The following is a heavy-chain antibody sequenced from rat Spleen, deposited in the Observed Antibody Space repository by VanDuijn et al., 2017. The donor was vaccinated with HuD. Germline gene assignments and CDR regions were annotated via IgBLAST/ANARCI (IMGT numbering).Heavy chain of an antibody. CDR2: ISIGGGNT. J-gene: IGHJ2*01. V-gene: IGHV5-46*01. CDR1: GFTFSSFP. Sequence: EVQLVESDGDLVPPGGSLKVSCAASGFTFSSFPMAWVRQGPTEGLEWVASISIGGGNTYYRDSAKGRFTISRDNAKSNLYRQMDSLRSEDTATYYCTRATTRGWGQGVMVTVSS. D-gene: IGHD1-4*01. CDR3: TRATTRG.